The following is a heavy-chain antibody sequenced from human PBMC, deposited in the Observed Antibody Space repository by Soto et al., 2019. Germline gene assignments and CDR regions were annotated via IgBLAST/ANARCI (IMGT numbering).Heavy chain of an antibody. V-gene: IGHV5-10-1*01. CDR3: ARGGGWGSTAEGPRYYYYYYGMDV. D-gene: IGHD3-10*01. Sequence: HGESLKISCKGSGYSFISYWISWVRQMPGKGLEWMGRIDPSDSYTNYSPSFQGHVTISADKSISTAYLQWSSLKASDTAMYYCARGGGWGSTAEGPRYYYYYYGMDVWGQGTTVTVSS. J-gene: IGHJ6*02. CDR1: GYSFISYW. CDR2: IDPSDSYT.